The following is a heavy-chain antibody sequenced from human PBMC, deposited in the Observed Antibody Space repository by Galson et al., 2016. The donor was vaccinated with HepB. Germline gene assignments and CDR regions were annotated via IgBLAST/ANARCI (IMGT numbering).Heavy chain of an antibody. CDR2: ITSGSNTI. D-gene: IGHD2-2*01. Sequence: SLRLSCAASGFTFSAYNMNWVRQAPGKGLEWVSSITSGSNTIYYADSVKGRFTISRDNAKNSLYLQLNSLRAEDTAVYYCARDGVVALPTAQRTYYFSGMDVWGQGTTVTVSS. CDR3: ARDGVVALPTAQRTYYFSGMDV. J-gene: IGHJ6*02. CDR1: GFTFSAYN. V-gene: IGHV3-48*01.